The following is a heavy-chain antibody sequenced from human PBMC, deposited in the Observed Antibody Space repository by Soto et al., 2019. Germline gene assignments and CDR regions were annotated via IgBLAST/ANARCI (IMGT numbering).Heavy chain of an antibody. D-gene: IGHD2-2*01. CDR3: AKWNYCSSTSCRLNYYYYYGMDV. V-gene: IGHV3-23*01. J-gene: IGHJ6*02. CDR1: GFTFSSYA. Sequence: SGGSLRLSCAASGFTFSSYAMSWVRQAPGKGLEWVSAISGSGGSTYYADSVKGRFTISRDNSKNTLYLQMNSLRAEDTAVYYCAKWNYCSSTSCRLNYYYYYGMDVWGQGTTVTVS. CDR2: ISGSGGST.